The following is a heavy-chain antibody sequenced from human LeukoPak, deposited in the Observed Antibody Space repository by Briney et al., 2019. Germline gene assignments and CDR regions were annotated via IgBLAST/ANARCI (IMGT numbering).Heavy chain of an antibody. D-gene: IGHD2-15*01. V-gene: IGHV3-23*01. CDR1: GFTFGSYA. CDR2: ISGSGGST. J-gene: IGHJ4*02. CDR3: AKDRGGGSCLV. Sequence: GGSLRLSCAASGFTFGSYAMSWVRQAPGKGLEWVSAISGSGGSTYYAGSVKGRFTISRDISKNTLYLQMNSLRAEDTAVYYCAKDRGGGSCLVWGQGTLVTVSS.